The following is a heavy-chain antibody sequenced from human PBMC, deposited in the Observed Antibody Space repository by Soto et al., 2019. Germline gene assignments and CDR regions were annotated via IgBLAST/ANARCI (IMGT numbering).Heavy chain of an antibody. J-gene: IGHJ3*02. D-gene: IGHD6-13*01. CDR3: ASVAGTLTHDAFDI. V-gene: IGHV1-18*04. CDR2: ISDYNGNT. Sequence: QVQLVQSGAEGKKPGASVKVSCTASGYTFTSYGISWVRQAPVQGLEWMGWISDYNGNTNDAQKLQGRVTMTPDTSTSTAYMELRSLRSDDTAVYYCASVAGTLTHDAFDIWGECTMGAVSS. CDR1: GYTFTSYG.